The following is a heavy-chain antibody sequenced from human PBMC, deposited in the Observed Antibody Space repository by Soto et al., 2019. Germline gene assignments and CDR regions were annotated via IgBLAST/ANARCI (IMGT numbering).Heavy chain of an antibody. CDR2: IWSDGSRG. CDR1: RLTFSTYD. Sequence: GGSLRLSCAASRLTFSTYDMHWVRQAPGKGLEWVALIWSDGSRGYYADSVKGRFTISRDNSKNTLYLQWSSLKASDTAIYYCAVSIFYYGMDVWGQGTTVTVSS. V-gene: IGHV3-33*01. CDR3: AVSIFYYGMDV. J-gene: IGHJ6*02.